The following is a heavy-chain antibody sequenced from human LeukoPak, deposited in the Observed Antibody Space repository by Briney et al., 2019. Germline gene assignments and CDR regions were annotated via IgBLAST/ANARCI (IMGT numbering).Heavy chain of an antibody. CDR3: ARDPHLSYAHFDY. CDR2: IKQDGSEK. Sequence: GGSLRLSCAASGFTFSSYWMSWVRQAPGKGLEWVANIKQDGSEKYYVDSVKGRFTISRDNSKNTLYLQMNSLRAEDTAVYYCARDPHLSYAHFDYWGQGTLVTVSS. V-gene: IGHV3-7*01. CDR1: GFTFSSYW. D-gene: IGHD3-16*01. J-gene: IGHJ4*02.